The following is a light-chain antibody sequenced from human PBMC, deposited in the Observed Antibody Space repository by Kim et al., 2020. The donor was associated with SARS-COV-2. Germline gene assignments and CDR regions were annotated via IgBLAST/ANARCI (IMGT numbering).Light chain of an antibody. Sequence: EIVLTQSPGTVSLSPGERATLSCSATESVSGNHLAWYQQKPDQAPRLLIYGVSRRATGIPDRFSGSGSATDFTLTISRLEPEDFAVYYCQQYGDSPRWTFGQGTKVDI. CDR3: QQYGDSPRWT. CDR2: GVS. J-gene: IGKJ1*01. CDR1: ESVSGNH. V-gene: IGKV3-20*01.